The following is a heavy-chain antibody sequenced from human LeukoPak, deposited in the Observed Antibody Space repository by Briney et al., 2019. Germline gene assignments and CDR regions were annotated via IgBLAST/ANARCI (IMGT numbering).Heavy chain of an antibody. Sequence: ASVKVSCKASGYTFTGYYMHWVRQAPGQGLEWMGWINPNSGGTNNAQKFQDRVTMTRDTSISTAYMEVSSLRSDDTAVYYCARDRGTTATTVFDFDYWGPGTVVTVSS. CDR3: ARDRGTTATTVFDFDY. CDR1: GYTFTGYY. D-gene: IGHD1-1*01. J-gene: IGHJ4*02. CDR2: INPNSGGT. V-gene: IGHV1-2*02.